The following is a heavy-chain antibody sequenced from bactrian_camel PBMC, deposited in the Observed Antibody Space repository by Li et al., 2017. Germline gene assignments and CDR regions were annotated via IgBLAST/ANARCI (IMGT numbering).Heavy chain of an antibody. CDR2: IDSDGNT. V-gene: IGHV3S53*01. D-gene: IGHD3*01. Sequence: QLVESGGGSVEAGGSLRLSCEVSGHYYSSYYMGWFRQTPGKEREGVAAIDSDGNTSYADSVRGRFAISKDNANGTLFLQMNSLTPEDTAMYYCAADPGLWVDPLPAVPVFGVSGQGTQVTVS. CDR1: GHYYSSYY. J-gene: IGHJ4*01.